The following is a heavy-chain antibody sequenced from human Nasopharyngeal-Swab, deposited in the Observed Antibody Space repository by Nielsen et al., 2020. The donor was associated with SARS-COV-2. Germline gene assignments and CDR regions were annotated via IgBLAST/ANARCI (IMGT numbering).Heavy chain of an antibody. CDR3: ARVTYYYGSGGNFDY. J-gene: IGHJ4*02. CDR1: GFTFSDYY. D-gene: IGHD3-10*01. Sequence: GESLKISCAASGFTFSDYYMSWIRQAPGKGLEWVSYISSSGSNIYYADSVKGRFTISRDNAKNSLYLQMNSLRAEDTAVYYCARVTYYYGSGGNFDYWGQGTLVTVSS. CDR2: ISSSGSNI. V-gene: IGHV3-11*04.